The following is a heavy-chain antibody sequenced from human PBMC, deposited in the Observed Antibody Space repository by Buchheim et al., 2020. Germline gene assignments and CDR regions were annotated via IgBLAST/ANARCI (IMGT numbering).Heavy chain of an antibody. D-gene: IGHD3-16*01. V-gene: IGHV2-5*02. Sequence: QITLKESGPTLVKPTQTLTLTCTFSGVSLITSGLGVGWIRQPPGKALEWLALIYWDDDKRYSPTLKSRLTITKDNSKNPVALTMTHMDPVDTATYYCAQQGWGQHFDYWGQGTL. CDR3: AQQGWGQHFDY. J-gene: IGHJ4*02. CDR1: GVSLITSGLG. CDR2: IYWDDDK.